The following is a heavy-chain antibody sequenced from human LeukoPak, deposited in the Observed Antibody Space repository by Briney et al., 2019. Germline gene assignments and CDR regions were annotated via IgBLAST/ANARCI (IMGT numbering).Heavy chain of an antibody. CDR3: ARDESVTGALDY. Sequence: ASVKVSCKASGYTFTSYSISWVRQAPGQGLECMGWISTYNGNTNYAQKLRGRVTMTTDTSTSTAYMELRSLRSDDTAVYYCARDESVTGALDYWGQGTPVTVSS. D-gene: IGHD6-19*01. CDR1: GYTFTSYS. V-gene: IGHV1-18*01. J-gene: IGHJ4*02. CDR2: ISTYNGNT.